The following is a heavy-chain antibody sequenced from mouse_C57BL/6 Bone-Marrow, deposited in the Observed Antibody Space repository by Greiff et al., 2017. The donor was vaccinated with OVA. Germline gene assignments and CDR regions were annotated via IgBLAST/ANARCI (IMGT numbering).Heavy chain of an antibody. V-gene: IGHV1-59*01. D-gene: IGHD2-2*01. J-gene: IGHJ1*03. CDR2: IDPSDSYT. CDR3: ARGWFYWYFDV. CDR1: GYTFTSYW. Sequence: QVQLQQPGAELVRPGTSVKLSCKASGYTFTSYWMHWVKQRPGQGLEWIGVIDPSDSYTNYNQKFKGKAPLTVDTSSSTAYMQLSSLTSEDSAVYYCARGWFYWYFDVWGTGTTVTVSS.